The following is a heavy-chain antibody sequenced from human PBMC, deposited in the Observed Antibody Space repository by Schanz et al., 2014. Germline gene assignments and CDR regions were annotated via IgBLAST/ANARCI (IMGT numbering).Heavy chain of an antibody. J-gene: IGHJ4*02. CDR3: ARGRGFDWLFALDY. D-gene: IGHD3-9*01. CDR2: INSYNGNT. V-gene: IGHV1-18*04. Sequence: QVQLVQSGAEVKKLGASVKVSCKASGYRFTSNGISWVRQAPGQGLEWMGWINSYNGNTNYAQKVQGRVTMTKDTSTSTAYMELRSLRSDDTAVYYCARGRGFDWLFALDYWGQGTLVTVSS. CDR1: GYRFTSNG.